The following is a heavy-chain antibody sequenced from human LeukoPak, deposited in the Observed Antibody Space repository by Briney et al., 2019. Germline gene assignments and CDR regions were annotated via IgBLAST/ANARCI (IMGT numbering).Heavy chain of an antibody. Sequence: PGRSLRLSCAGSGFTFNIYGIHWVRQAPGKGLEWVAVISYDGSNKYYADSVKGRFTISRDNSNNTLYLQMNSLRVEDTAVYYCGEASDAFDIWGQGTMVTVSS. V-gene: IGHV3-30-3*01. CDR3: GEASDAFDI. J-gene: IGHJ3*02. D-gene: IGHD1-26*01. CDR2: ISYDGSNK. CDR1: GFTFNIYG.